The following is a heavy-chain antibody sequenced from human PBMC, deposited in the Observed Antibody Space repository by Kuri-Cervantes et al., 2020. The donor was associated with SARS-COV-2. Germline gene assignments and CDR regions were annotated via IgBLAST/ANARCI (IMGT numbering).Heavy chain of an antibody. CDR1: GYTFTSYG. D-gene: IGHD6-13*01. CDR3: ARNEYSSSWYYWFDP. Sequence: ASVKVSCKAAGYTFTSYGISWVRQAPGQGLEWMGWISAYNGNTNYAQKLQGRVTMTTDTSTSTAYMELRSLRSEDTAVYYCARNEYSSSWYYWFDPWGQGTLVTVSS. J-gene: IGHJ5*02. CDR2: ISAYNGNT. V-gene: IGHV1-18*01.